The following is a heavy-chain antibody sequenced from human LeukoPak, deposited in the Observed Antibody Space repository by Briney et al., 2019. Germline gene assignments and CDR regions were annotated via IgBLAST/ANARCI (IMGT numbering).Heavy chain of an antibody. CDR2: ISGSGRSI. CDR1: GFTFSSYG. D-gene: IGHD3-10*01. J-gene: IGHJ5*02. CDR3: AKVLLWFEELSASGNWFDP. V-gene: IGHV3-23*01. Sequence: GGSLRLSCAASGFTFSSYGMSWVRQAPGKGLEWVSAISGSGRSIYYADSVKGRFTISRDNSKNTLYLQMNSLRAEDTAVYYCAKVLLWFEELSASGNWFDPWGQGTLVTVSS.